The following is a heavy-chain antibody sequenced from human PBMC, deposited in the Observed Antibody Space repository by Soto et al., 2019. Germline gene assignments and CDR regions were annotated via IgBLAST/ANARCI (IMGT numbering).Heavy chain of an antibody. CDR2: IYYSGST. Sequence: SETLTLTCTVSGGSVGSGSDYWSWIRQPPGKGLEWIGYIYYSGSTNYNPSLKSRVTISVDTSKNQFSLKLSSVTAADTAVYYCARSPGGAFFGVALDFDYWGQGTLVTVSS. D-gene: IGHD3-3*01. J-gene: IGHJ4*02. V-gene: IGHV4-61*01. CDR3: ARSPGGAFFGVALDFDY. CDR1: GGSVGSGSDY.